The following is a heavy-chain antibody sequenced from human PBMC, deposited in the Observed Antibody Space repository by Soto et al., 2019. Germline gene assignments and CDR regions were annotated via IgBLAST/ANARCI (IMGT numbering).Heavy chain of an antibody. V-gene: IGHV3-30*18. CDR3: AKDLSGSHYYDYGMDV. J-gene: IGHJ6*02. CDR1: GFTFSSYG. Sequence: VGSLRLSCAVSGFTFSSYGMHWVRQAPGKGLEWVAVISYDGSNKYYADSVKGRFTISRDNSKNTLYLQMNSLRAEDTAVYYCAKDLSGSHYYDYGMDVWGQGTTVTVSS. CDR2: ISYDGSNK. D-gene: IGHD1-26*01.